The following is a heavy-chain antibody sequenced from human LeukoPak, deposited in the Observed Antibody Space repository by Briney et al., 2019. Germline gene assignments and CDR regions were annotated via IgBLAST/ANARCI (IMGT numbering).Heavy chain of an antibody. CDR2: INPNSGGT. CDR1: GYTFTGYY. D-gene: IGHD3-10*01. Sequence: ASVKVSCKASGYTFTGYYMHWVRQAPGQGLEWMGWINPNSGGTNYAQKFQGRVTMTRDTSISTAYMELSRLRSDDTAVYYCARVRFTTVRGASYYYYGMDVWGQGTTVTVSS. V-gene: IGHV1-2*02. CDR3: ARVRFTTVRGASYYYYGMDV. J-gene: IGHJ6*02.